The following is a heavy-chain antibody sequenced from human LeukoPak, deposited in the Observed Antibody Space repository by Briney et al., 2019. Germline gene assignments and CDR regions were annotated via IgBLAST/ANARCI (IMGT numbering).Heavy chain of an antibody. V-gene: IGHV1-69*05. CDR3: ASDNFAGANWFAP. J-gene: IGHJ5*02. CDR1: GGTFSSYA. CDR2: IIPIFGTA. Sequence: ASVKVSCKASGGTFSSYAISWVRQAPGQGLEWMGGIIPIFGTANYAQKFQGRVTITTDESTSTAYMELSSLRSEDTAVYYCASDNFAGANWFAPLGQGTLVTVSS. D-gene: IGHD1-1*01.